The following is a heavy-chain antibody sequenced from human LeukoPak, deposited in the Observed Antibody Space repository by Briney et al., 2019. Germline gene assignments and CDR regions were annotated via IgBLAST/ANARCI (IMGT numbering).Heavy chain of an antibody. J-gene: IGHJ4*02. Sequence: PGGSLRLSCAASRCTFNTYAMSWVRQPPRKGLEWVSAISGCGGTTSYGDSAKGRLTISRDNSKNKLYLQMNILRAEDTAVYSCANSINTGWSWAGGNDYWGQGTLVTVSS. CDR3: ANSINTGWSWAGGNDY. CDR2: ISGCGGTT. CDR1: RCTFNTYA. V-gene: IGHV3-23*01. D-gene: IGHD6-19*01.